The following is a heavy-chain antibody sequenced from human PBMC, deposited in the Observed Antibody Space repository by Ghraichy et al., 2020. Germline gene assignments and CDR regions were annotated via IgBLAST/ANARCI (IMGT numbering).Heavy chain of an antibody. V-gene: IGHV4-34*01. CDR2: INHSGST. J-gene: IGHJ4*02. D-gene: IGHD6-13*01. CDR3: ARVSDRALIRRRIAAAGRFDY. Sequence: SQTLSLTCAVYGGSFSGYYWTWIRQPPGKGLEWIGEINHSGSTNYNPSLKSRVTISVDTSKNQFSLKLSSVTAADTAVYYCARVSDRALIRRRIAAAGRFDYWGQGTLVTVSS. CDR1: GGSFSGYY.